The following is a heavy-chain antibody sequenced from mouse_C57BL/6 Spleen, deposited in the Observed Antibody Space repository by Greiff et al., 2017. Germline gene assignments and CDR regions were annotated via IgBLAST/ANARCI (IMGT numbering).Heavy chain of an antibody. CDR2: IYPGDGDT. Sequence: VQLQQSGPELVKPGASVKISCKASGYAFSSSWMNWVKQRPGKGLEWIGRIYPGDGDTNYNGKFKGKATLTADKSSSTAYMQLSSLTSEDSAVYFCARNWARDYWGQGTSVTVSS. J-gene: IGHJ4*01. CDR1: GYAFSSSW. CDR3: ARNWARDY. D-gene: IGHD4-1*01. V-gene: IGHV1-82*01.